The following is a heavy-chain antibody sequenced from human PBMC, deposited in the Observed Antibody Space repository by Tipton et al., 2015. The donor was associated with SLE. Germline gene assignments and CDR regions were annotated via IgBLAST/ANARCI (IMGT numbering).Heavy chain of an antibody. D-gene: IGHD3-10*01. V-gene: IGHV1-18*01. J-gene: IGHJ4*02. CDR1: GYTFTNYG. CDR3: TRDQDYASESYYYFDY. Sequence: QSGPEVKKPGASVKVSCKASGYTFTNYGFSWVRQAPGQGLEWMGLVSTHNGYTKYAQKFQDRVTMTTDTSTSTTYMELRSLRSDDTAVYYCTRDQDYASESYYYFDYWGQGTLVTVSS. CDR2: VSTHNGYT.